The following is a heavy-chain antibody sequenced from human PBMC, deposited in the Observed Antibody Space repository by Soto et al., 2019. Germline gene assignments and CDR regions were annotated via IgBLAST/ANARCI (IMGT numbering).Heavy chain of an antibody. J-gene: IGHJ4*02. Sequence: QVQLQESGPGLEKPSGTLSLTCAVSGDSISSSNWWSWVRQPPGKGLEWIGEIYHSGSTYYNPSLESRFAISVDKSKNEFSLKLSSVTAADTAVYFCARRITLASYYFDYWGQGTLVTVSS. CDR3: ARRITLASYYFDY. V-gene: IGHV4-4*02. D-gene: IGHD3-10*01. CDR1: GDSISSSNW. CDR2: IYHSGST.